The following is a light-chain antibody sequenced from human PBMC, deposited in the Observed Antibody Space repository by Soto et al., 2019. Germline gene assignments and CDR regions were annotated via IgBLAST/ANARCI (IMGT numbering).Light chain of an antibody. CDR2: EVS. J-gene: IGLJ1*01. Sequence: QSALTQPPSVSGSPGQPVTISCTGTSSDVGSYNRVSWYQQPPGTAPKLMIYEVSNRPSGVPDRFSGSKSGNTASLTISGLQAEDEADYYCSLYTSSSTFNYVFGSGTKLTVL. V-gene: IGLV2-18*01. CDR1: SSDVGSYNR. CDR3: SLYTSSSTFNYV.